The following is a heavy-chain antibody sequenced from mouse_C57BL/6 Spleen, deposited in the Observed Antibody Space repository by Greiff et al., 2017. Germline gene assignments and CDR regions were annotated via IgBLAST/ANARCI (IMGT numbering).Heavy chain of an antibody. CDR2: IYPSDSDT. V-gene: IGHV1-61*01. CDR3: ARGGYYGSSYDYAMDY. J-gene: IGHJ4*01. D-gene: IGHD1-1*01. CDR1: GYTFTSYW. Sequence: QVQLQQPGAELVRPGSSVKLSCKASGYTFTSYWMDWVKQRPGQGLEWIGNIYPSDSDTHYNQKFKDKATLTVDKSSSTAYMKLSSLTSEDSAVYYGARGGYYGSSYDYAMDYWGQGTTVTVSS.